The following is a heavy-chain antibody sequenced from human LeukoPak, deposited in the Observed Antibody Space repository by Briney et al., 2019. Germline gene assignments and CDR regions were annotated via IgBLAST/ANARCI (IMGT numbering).Heavy chain of an antibody. D-gene: IGHD3-9*01. CDR3: AKDQNALRYFDWLLVFDY. J-gene: IGHJ4*02. CDR2: ISGSGGST. Sequence: GGSLRLSCAASGFTFSSYAMSWVRQAPGKGLEWVSAISGSGGSTYYADSVKGRFTISRDNSKNTLYLQMNSLRAEDTAVYYCAKDQNALRYFDWLLVFDYWGQGTLVTVSS. CDR1: GFTFSSYA. V-gene: IGHV3-23*01.